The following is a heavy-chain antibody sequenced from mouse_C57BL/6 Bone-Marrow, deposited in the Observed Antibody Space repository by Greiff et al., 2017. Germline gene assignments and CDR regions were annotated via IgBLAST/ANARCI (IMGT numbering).Heavy chain of an antibody. D-gene: IGHD1-1*01. CDR2: IDPSDSYT. V-gene: IGHV1-50*01. Sequence: QVQLQQPGAELVKPGASVKLSCKASGYTFTSYWMQWVKQRPGQGLEWIGEIDPSDSYTNYNQKFKGKATLTVATSSRTAYMQLSSLTSEDSAVYYCAREYYCPWAQGTLVTVSA. CDR3: AREYYCP. CDR1: GYTFTSYW. J-gene: IGHJ3*01.